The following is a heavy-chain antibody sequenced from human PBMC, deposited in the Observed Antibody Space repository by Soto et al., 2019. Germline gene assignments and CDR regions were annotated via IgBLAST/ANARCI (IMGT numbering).Heavy chain of an antibody. V-gene: IGHV1-18*01. D-gene: IGHD4-17*01. CDR3: AKTRGYGDLKDAFDI. Sequence: QVQLVQSGAEVKKPGASVKVSCKASVYTFTSYGIRWVRQAPGQGLEWMGWISAYNGNTNYAQKLKGRVTMTTDTPTSTAYMERRSLRSDDTAVYYWAKTRGYGDLKDAFDIWGQGTMVTVSS. J-gene: IGHJ3*02. CDR1: VYTFTSYG. CDR2: ISAYNGNT.